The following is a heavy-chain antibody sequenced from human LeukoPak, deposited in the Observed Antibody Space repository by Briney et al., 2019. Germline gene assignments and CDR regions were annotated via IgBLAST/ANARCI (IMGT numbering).Heavy chain of an antibody. J-gene: IGHJ2*01. D-gene: IGHD3-22*01. V-gene: IGHV3-66*01. CDR3: ARAQITMIVVGYFDL. Sequence: GGSLRLSCAASGFTVSSNHMSWVRQAPGKGLEWVSVIYSGGSTYYADSVKGRFTISRDNSKNTLYLQMNSLRAEDTAVYYCARAQITMIVVGYFDLWGRGTLVTVSS. CDR1: GFTVSSNH. CDR2: IYSGGST.